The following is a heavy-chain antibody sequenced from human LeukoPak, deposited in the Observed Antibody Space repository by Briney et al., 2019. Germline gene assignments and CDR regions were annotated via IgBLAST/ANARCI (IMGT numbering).Heavy chain of an antibody. CDR2: ISSSSTYI. V-gene: IGHV3-21*01. D-gene: IGHD1-1*01. CDR3: AAHLLERRGRYLDY. Sequence: GGSLRLSCAASGFTFSSYSMNWVRQAPGKGLEWVSFISSSSTYIYYADSVKGRFTISRDNAKNSLYLQMNSLRAEDTAVYYCAAHLLERRGRYLDYWGQGTLVTVSS. J-gene: IGHJ4*02. CDR1: GFTFSSYS.